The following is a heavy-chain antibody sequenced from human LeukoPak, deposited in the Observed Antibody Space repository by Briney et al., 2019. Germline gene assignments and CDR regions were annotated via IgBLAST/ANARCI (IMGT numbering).Heavy chain of an antibody. CDR3: ARSGYDFVLDY. J-gene: IGHJ4*02. D-gene: IGHD5-12*01. CDR1: GGSISSSNW. V-gene: IGHV4-4*02. Sequence: SETLSLTCAVSGGSISSSNWWSWVRQPPGKGLEWIGEIYHSGSTNYNPSLKSRVTISVGKSKNQFSLKLSSVTAADTAVYYCARSGYDFVLDYWGQGTLVTVSS. CDR2: IYHSGST.